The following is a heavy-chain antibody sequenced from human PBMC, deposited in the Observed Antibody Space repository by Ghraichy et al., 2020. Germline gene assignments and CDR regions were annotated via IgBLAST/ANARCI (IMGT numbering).Heavy chain of an antibody. CDR2: ISGSGGST. Sequence: GESLNISCAASGFTFSSYAMSWVRQAPGKGLEWVSAISGSGGSTYYADSVKGRFTISRDNSKNTLYLQMNSLRAEDTAVYYCAKDLREWELLPVVLVYWGQGTLVTVSS. J-gene: IGHJ4*02. V-gene: IGHV3-23*01. CDR3: AKDLREWELLPVVLVY. CDR1: GFTFSSYA. D-gene: IGHD1-26*01.